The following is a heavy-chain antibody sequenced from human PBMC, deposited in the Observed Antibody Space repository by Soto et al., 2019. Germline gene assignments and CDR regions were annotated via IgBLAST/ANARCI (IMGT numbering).Heavy chain of an antibody. CDR2: IYYSGST. CDR3: ARHRRYDFWSGLTSGYYYYYYMDV. J-gene: IGHJ6*03. D-gene: IGHD3-3*01. V-gene: IGHV4-59*08. Sequence: PSETLSLTCTVSGGSISSYYWSWIRQPPGKGLEWIGYIYYSGSTNYNPSLKSRVTISVDTSKNQFSPKLSSVTAADTAVYYCARHRRYDFWSGLTSGYYYYYYMDVRAKRTTVTVSS. CDR1: GGSISSYY.